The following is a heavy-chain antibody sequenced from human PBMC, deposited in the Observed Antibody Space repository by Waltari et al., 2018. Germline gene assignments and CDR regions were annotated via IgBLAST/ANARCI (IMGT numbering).Heavy chain of an antibody. J-gene: IGHJ4*02. D-gene: IGHD6-13*01. V-gene: IGHV4-38-2*02. CDR1: GYSISSGYY. CDR2: IYHSGNM. Sequence: QVQLQESGPGLVEPSETLSLTCSVSGYSISSGYYWGWIRQAPGKGLEWIGSIYHSGNMYSHPSLKSRVTISMDTSTNQFSLRLSSVTAADTAVYYCVRDDGDCSSCWPYYFDFWGQGTLVTVSS. CDR3: VRDDGDCSSCWPYYFDF.